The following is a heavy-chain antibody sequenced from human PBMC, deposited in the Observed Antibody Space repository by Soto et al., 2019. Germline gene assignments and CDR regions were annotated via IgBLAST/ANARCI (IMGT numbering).Heavy chain of an antibody. Sequence: SGPTLVNPTETLTLTCTVSGFSLSNGKVGVSWIRQPPGKALEWLAHIFSNDEKSYRTSLKGRLTISEDTSKSQVVLTMTNVGPVDTATYYCARILFGRSVAGGYFYMDVWGKGTTVTVSS. J-gene: IGHJ6*03. CDR3: ARILFGRSVAGGYFYMDV. CDR2: IFSNDEK. CDR1: GFSLSNGKVG. V-gene: IGHV2-26*01. D-gene: IGHD6-19*01.